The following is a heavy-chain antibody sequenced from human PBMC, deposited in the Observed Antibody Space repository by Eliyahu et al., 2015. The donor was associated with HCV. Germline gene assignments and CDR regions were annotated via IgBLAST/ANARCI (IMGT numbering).Heavy chain of an antibody. Sequence: QVQLQESGPGLVKPSETLSLTCXVSGGSISSYYXSWIRQPAGKGLEWIGRIYTSGSTNYNPSLKSRVTMSVDTSKNQFSLKLSSVTAADTAVYYCASYSNPRYCSSTSCYTWFDPWGQGTLVTVSS. V-gene: IGHV4-4*07. CDR2: IYTSGST. CDR3: ASYSNPRYCSSTSCYTWFDP. J-gene: IGHJ5*02. D-gene: IGHD2-2*02. CDR1: GGSISSYY.